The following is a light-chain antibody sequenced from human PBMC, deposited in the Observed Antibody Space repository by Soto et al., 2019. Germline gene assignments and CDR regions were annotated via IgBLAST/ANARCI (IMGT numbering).Light chain of an antibody. Sequence: EIEMTQSPSPLCASIGAIVTITCRASQTISRSLAWYQQKPGKAPDFLIFDASTLRSGVPSRFSGRGSGTEFTLTVTSLQPDDFGSYFCQQYSSNPYTLGQGTKVDI. CDR1: QTISRS. V-gene: IGKV1-5*01. CDR2: DAS. J-gene: IGKJ2*01. CDR3: QQYSSNPYT.